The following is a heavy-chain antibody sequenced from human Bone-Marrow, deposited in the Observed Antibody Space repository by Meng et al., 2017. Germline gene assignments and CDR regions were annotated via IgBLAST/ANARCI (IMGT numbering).Heavy chain of an antibody. V-gene: IGHV4-34*01. CDR3: ARVGSRSEDY. CDR2: INHSGST. CDR1: GGSFSGYY. D-gene: IGHD2-2*01. J-gene: IGHJ4*02. Sequence: QVQLQQWGAGLLKPSETLSLTCAGYGGSFSGYYWSWIRQPPGKGLEWIGEINHSGSTNYNPSLKSRVTISVDTSKNQFSLKLSSVTAADTAVYYCARVGSRSEDYWGQGTLVTVSS.